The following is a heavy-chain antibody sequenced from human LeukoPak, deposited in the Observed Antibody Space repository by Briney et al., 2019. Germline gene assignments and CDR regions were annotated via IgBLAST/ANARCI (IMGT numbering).Heavy chain of an antibody. D-gene: IGHD6-13*01. Sequence: ASVKVSCKASGYTFTTYGISWVRQAPGQGLEWMGWISSYTGNTNYAQKLQGRVTMTRNTSISTAYMELSSLRSEDTAVYYCARSFGSSWYNYWGQGTLVTVSS. J-gene: IGHJ4*02. CDR1: GYTFTTYG. CDR2: ISSYTGNT. V-gene: IGHV1-18*01. CDR3: ARSFGSSWYNY.